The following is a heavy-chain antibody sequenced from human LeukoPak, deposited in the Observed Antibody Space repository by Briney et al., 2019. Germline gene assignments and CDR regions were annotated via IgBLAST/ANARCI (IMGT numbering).Heavy chain of an antibody. J-gene: IGHJ6*03. CDR2: IYYTGST. Sequence: QPSETLSLTCNVSGGSINSAGYYWSWIRQHPGKGLEWIGYIYYTGSTYYNPSLKSRLTMSLDKSTNQVSLKLNSVTAADTAVHYCASTYDYYYYMGVWGKGTTVTVSS. CDR1: GGSINSAGYY. V-gene: IGHV4-31*03. D-gene: IGHD2-8*01. CDR3: ASTYDYYYYMGV.